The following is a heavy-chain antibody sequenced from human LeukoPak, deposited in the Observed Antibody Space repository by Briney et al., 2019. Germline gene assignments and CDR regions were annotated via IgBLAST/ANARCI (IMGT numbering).Heavy chain of an antibody. Sequence: PGGSLRLSCAASGFTFSSYGMHWVRQAPGKGLEWVAFIRYDGSNKYYADSVKGRFTISRDNSKNTLYLQMNSLRAGDTAVYYCAKTYYYDSSGYYYDYWGQGTLVTVSS. V-gene: IGHV3-30*02. CDR2: IRYDGSNK. D-gene: IGHD3-22*01. CDR1: GFTFSSYG. J-gene: IGHJ4*02. CDR3: AKTYYYDSSGYYYDY.